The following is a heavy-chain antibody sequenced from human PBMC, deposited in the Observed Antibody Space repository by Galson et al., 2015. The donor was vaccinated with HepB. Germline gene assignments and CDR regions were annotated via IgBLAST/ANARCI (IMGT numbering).Heavy chain of an antibody. CDR3: ARPVRLLAGAFDI. CDR2: INWNGGST. V-gene: IGHV3-20*01. D-gene: IGHD2-21*02. CDR1: GFTFDDYG. J-gene: IGHJ3*02. Sequence: SLRLSCAASGFTFDDYGMSWVRQAPGKGLEWVSGINWNGGSTGYADSVKGRFTISRDNAKNSLYLQMNSLRAEDTALYHCARPVRLLAGAFDIWGRGTMVTVSS.